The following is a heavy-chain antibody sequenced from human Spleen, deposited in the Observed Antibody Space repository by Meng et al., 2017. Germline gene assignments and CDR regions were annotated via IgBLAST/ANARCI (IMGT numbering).Heavy chain of an antibody. Sequence: SETLSLTCVVSGGSFSDYYWSWIRQPPGKGLEWIGEINHSGSTNYNPSLESRVTISVDTSKNQFSLKLSSVTAADTAVYYCARDGILTGYYLNWGQGTLVTVSS. D-gene: IGHD3-9*01. V-gene: IGHV4-34*01. J-gene: IGHJ4*02. CDR1: GGSFSDYY. CDR2: INHSGST. CDR3: ARDGILTGYYLN.